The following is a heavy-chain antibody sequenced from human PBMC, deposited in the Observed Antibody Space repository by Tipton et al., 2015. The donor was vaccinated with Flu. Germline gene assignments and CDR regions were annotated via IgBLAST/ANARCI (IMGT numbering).Heavy chain of an antibody. V-gene: IGHV4-39*07. CDR1: GGSISSSSYY. CDR3: AREVEGYYYMDV. J-gene: IGHJ6*03. CDR2: IYYSGST. Sequence: TLSLTCTVSGGSISSSSYYWGWIRQPPGKGLEWIGSIYYSGSTYYNPSLKSRVTISVDTSKNQFSLKLSSVTAADTAVYYCAREVEGYYYMDVWGKGTTVTVSS.